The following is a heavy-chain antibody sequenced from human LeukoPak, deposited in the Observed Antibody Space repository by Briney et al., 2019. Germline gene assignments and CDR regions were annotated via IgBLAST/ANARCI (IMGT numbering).Heavy chain of an antibody. V-gene: IGHV4-38-2*02. Sequence: PSETLSLTCAVSGYSISSGYYWGWIRQPPGKGLEWIGSIYHSGSTYYNPSLKSRVTISVDTSKNQFSLKLSSVTAADTAVYHCAREWSHLHYGGNFDYWGQGTLVTVSS. D-gene: IGHD4-23*01. CDR2: IYHSGST. CDR3: AREWSHLHYGGNFDY. CDR1: GYSISSGYY. J-gene: IGHJ4*02.